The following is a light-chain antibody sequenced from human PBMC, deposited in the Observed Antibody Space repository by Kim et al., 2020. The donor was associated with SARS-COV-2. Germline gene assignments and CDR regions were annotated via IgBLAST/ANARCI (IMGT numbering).Light chain of an antibody. CDR1: QNIGNS. CDR3: QQYQTYST. J-gene: IGKJ1*01. V-gene: IGKV1-5*03. Sequence: SASVGDRLTNTGRASQNIGNSLALYQQKSAKAPKLLIYKASTLEGAVPSNFRGNGSGTEFTLTISSLQPDDFATYYCQQYQTYSTFGQGTKVDIK. CDR2: KAS.